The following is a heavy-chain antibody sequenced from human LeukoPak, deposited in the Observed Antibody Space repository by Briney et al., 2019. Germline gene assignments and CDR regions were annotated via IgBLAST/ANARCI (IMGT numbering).Heavy chain of an antibody. V-gene: IGHV3-66*01. Sequence: PGGSLRLSCVASGFTVSGNHMNWVRQAPGKGLEWVSVLYVAGNTNYADSLKGRFTISRDNAKNSLYLQMNSLRAEDTAVYYCARDGYSSGWRYYYGMDVWGQGTTVTVSS. CDR2: LYVAGNT. D-gene: IGHD6-19*01. CDR1: GFTVSGNH. J-gene: IGHJ6*02. CDR3: ARDGYSSGWRYYYGMDV.